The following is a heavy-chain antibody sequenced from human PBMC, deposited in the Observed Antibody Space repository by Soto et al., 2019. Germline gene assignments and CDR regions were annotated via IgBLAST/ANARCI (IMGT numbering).Heavy chain of an antibody. Sequence: VQLVESGGGLVQHGRSMRLSCAASGFTFDAYAIHWVRQAPGKGLERVSGISWNSGSIGYADSVKGRFTISRDNAKNSLYLKMNSLRAEDTALYYCAKDIIATVATFFDYWGQGSLVTVSS. CDR1: GFTFDAYA. CDR2: ISWNSGSI. CDR3: AKDIIATVATFFDY. D-gene: IGHD4-17*01. V-gene: IGHV3-9*01. J-gene: IGHJ4*02.